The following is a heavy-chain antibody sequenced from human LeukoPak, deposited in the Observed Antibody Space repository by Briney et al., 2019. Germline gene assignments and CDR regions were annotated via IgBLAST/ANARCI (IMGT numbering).Heavy chain of an antibody. CDR3: ASLFFLWFGKIGDYYYGMDV. CDR1: GFTFSSYW. V-gene: IGHV3-48*01. J-gene: IGHJ6*02. CDR2: ISSSSSTI. Sequence: HPGGSLRLSCAASGFTFSSYWMHWVRQAPGKGLEWVSYISSSSSTIYYADSVKGRFTISRDNAKNSLYLQMNSLRAEDTAVYYCASLFFLWFGKIGDYYYGMDVWGQGTTVTVSS. D-gene: IGHD3-10*01.